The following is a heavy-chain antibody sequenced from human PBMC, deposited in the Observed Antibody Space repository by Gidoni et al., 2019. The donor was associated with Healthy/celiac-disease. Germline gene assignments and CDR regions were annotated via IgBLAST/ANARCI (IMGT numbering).Heavy chain of an antibody. D-gene: IGHD6-13*01. J-gene: IGHJ6*03. CDR3: ARDPHIIAAARPGYYMDV. Sequence: QVQLVPSGAEVKKPGAAVKVSCKAFAITSTSSAMHWVRQAPGQRLEGMGWINAGNGNTKYSQKFQGRVTITRDTAASTAYMELSSLKSEDTAVYYCARDPHIIAAARPGYYMDVWGKGTTVTVSS. CDR2: INAGNGNT. CDR1: AITSTSSA. V-gene: IGHV1-3*01.